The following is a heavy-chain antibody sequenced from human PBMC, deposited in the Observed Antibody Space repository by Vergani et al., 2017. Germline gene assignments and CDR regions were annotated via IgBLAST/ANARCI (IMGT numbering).Heavy chain of an antibody. J-gene: IGHJ4*02. CDR2: ISWNSGSI. D-gene: IGHD1-26*01. V-gene: IGHV3-9*01. CDR1: GFTFDDYA. Sequence: EVQLVESGGGLVQPGRSLRLSCAASGFTFDDYAMHWVRQAPGKGLEWVSGISWNSGSIGYADSVKGRFTISRDNAKNSLYLQMNSLRAEDTAVYYCARARPRHGKTVGPQDYWGQGTLVTVSS. CDR3: ARARPRHGKTVGPQDY.